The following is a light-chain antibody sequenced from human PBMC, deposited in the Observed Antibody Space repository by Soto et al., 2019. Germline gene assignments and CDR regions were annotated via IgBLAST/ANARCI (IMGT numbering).Light chain of an antibody. CDR1: QSVSSN. CDR2: VAS. CDR3: QQYNVWPLT. J-gene: IGKJ4*01. Sequence: EIVMTQSPATLSVSPGERATLSCRASQSVSSNLAWYQQQPGQTPKLLIYVASTRATGIPARFSGSGSGTEFTLTISSLQSEDCAVYYCQQYNVWPLTFGGGTKVEFK. V-gene: IGKV3-15*01.